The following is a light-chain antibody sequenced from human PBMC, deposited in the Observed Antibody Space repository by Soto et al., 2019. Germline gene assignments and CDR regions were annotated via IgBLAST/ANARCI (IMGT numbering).Light chain of an antibody. V-gene: IGKV3-20*01. CDR1: QSVSSSF. J-gene: IGKJ1*01. Sequence: EIVLTQSPGPLSLSPGERATLSCRASQSVSSSFLAWYQQRPGQAPRLLIYAASNTAPGIPDRFSGGGSGTDFTLTISRLEPEDVAVYYCQEYGTSRTLGQGTKVDIK. CDR3: QEYGTSRT. CDR2: AAS.